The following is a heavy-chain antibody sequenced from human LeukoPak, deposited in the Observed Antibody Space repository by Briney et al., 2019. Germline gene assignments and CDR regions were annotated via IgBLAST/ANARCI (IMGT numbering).Heavy chain of an antibody. J-gene: IGHJ4*02. CDR3: ARGDQPPAVAGTLDY. V-gene: IGHV3-30*02. D-gene: IGHD6-19*01. CDR1: GFTFSSYG. CDR2: IRYDGSNK. Sequence: PGGSLRLSCAASGFTFSSYGMHWVRQAPGKGLEWVAFIRYDGSNKYYADSVKGRFTISRDNSKNTLYLQMNSLRAEDTAVYYCARGDQPPAVAGTLDYWGQGTLVTVSS.